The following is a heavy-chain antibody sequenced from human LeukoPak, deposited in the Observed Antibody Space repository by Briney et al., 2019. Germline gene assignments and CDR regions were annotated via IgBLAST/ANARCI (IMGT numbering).Heavy chain of an antibody. V-gene: IGHV1-69*13. CDR3: AREAVGSFHPRDYYYYMDV. CDR2: IIPIFGTA. Sequence: ASVKVSRKASGGTFGSYAISWVRQAPGQGLEWMGGIIPIFGTANYAQKFQGRVTITADESTSTAYMELSSLRSEDTAVYYCAREAVGSFHPRDYYYYMDVWGKGTTVTVSS. J-gene: IGHJ6*03. CDR1: GGTFGSYA. D-gene: IGHD6-13*01.